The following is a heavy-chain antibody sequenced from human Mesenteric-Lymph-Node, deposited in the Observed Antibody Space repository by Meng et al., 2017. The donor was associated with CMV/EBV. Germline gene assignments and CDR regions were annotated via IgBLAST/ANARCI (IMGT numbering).Heavy chain of an antibody. J-gene: IGHJ4*02. V-gene: IGHV4-34*01. CDR2: INHSGST. Sequence: QVQLQQWGAGLLKPLETLSRTGAVYGRSFSAYYWSWIRQPPGKGLEWIGEINHSGSTNYNPSLKSRITISVDTSKNQFSLKLTSVTAADTAVYFCASLAPLNNTKDKIPSGYWGQGTLVTVSS. CDR3: ASLAPLNNTKDKIPSGY. D-gene: IGHD1-14*01. CDR1: GRSFSAYY.